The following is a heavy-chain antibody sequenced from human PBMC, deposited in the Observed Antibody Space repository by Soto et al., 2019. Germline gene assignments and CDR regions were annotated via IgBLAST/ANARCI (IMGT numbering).Heavy chain of an antibody. Sequence: QVQLVESGGGVVQPGRSLRLSCAASGFTFSSYGMHWVRQAPGKGLEWVAVISYDGSNKYYADSVKGRFTISRDNSKNKLYLQMNSLRAEDTAVYYCAKDARNYDFWSGHNSLGYNWFDPWGQGTLVTVSS. V-gene: IGHV3-30*18. CDR1: GFTFSSYG. J-gene: IGHJ5*02. D-gene: IGHD3-3*01. CDR3: AKDARNYDFWSGHNSLGYNWFDP. CDR2: ISYDGSNK.